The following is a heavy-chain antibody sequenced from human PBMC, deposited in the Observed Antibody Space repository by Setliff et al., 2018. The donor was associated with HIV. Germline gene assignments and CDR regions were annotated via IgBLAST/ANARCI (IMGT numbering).Heavy chain of an antibody. D-gene: IGHD3-22*01. Sequence: SETLSLTCTVSGVSIRSDVYYWSWIRQPAGKGLEWIGHIYTSGSTNYNPSLKSRVTMSVDTSKNQFSLKLSSVNAADTAVYHCARVVGYYASSGYPNYYYYYMDVWGKGTTVTVSS. CDR2: IYTSGST. CDR3: ARVVGYYASSGYPNYYYYYMDV. CDR1: GVSIRSDVYY. J-gene: IGHJ6*03. V-gene: IGHV4-61*09.